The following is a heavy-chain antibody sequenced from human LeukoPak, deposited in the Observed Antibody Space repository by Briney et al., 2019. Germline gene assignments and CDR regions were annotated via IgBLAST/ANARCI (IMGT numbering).Heavy chain of an antibody. D-gene: IGHD2-2*02. J-gene: IGHJ4*02. Sequence: SETLSLTCAVSGYSISSGYYWGWIRQPPGKGLEWIGSIYHSGSTYYNPSLKSRVTISVDTSKNQFSLKLSSVTAADTAVYYCARGWGVGYCSSTSCYIVWDYWGQGTLVTVSS. V-gene: IGHV4-38-2*01. CDR2: IYHSGST. CDR1: GYSISSGYY. CDR3: ARGWGVGYCSSTSCYIVWDY.